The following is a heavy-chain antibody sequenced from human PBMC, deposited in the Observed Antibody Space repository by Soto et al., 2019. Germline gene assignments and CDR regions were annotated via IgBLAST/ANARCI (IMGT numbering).Heavy chain of an antibody. CDR3: ARWSYSSGWHLGY. CDR2: IKEEGSDE. Sequence: GASLKISCEASGFSIRSHQMNWVPQAQGKGLAWVAKIKEEGSDESYVYSVKGRFAISRDSAKNSLFLQMNSLRGEDTALYYCARWSYSSGWHLGYWGQGSLGSVSS. CDR1: GFSIRSHQ. V-gene: IGHV3-7*03. D-gene: IGHD3-22*01. J-gene: IGHJ4*02.